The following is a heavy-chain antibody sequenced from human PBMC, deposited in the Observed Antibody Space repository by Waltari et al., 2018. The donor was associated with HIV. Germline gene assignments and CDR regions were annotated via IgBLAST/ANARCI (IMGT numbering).Heavy chain of an antibody. Sequence: EVQLVESGGGLIQPGGSLSLSCAATGFSASTNSISWVRQAPGKGLEWVSVIYSGGSTYYADSVKGRFTISRDNSKNTLYLQMNSLRVEDTAVYYCARGFGCGGDCYYFDYWGQVTLVTVSS. CDR2: IYSGGST. CDR1: GFSASTNS. J-gene: IGHJ4*02. V-gene: IGHV3-53*01. CDR3: ARGFGCGGDCYYFDY. D-gene: IGHD2-21*02.